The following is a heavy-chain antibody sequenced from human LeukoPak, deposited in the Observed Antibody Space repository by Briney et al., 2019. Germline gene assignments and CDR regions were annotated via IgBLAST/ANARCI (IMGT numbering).Heavy chain of an antibody. Sequence: GRSLRLSCAASGFRFSDFTKHWVRQAPGRGPEWVAVISFDGSNKNYADCVKGRFTISRDNSKNTLYLQMNSLRVEDTAVYYCERGAMIPEWGQGTLVTVSS. V-gene: IGHV3-30-3*01. CDR1: GFRFSDFT. J-gene: IGHJ4*02. CDR2: ISFDGSNK. CDR3: ERGAMIPE. D-gene: IGHD3-16*01.